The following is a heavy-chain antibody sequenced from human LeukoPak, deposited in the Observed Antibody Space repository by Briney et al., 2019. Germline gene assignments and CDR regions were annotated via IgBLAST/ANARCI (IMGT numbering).Heavy chain of an antibody. CDR2: ISVYNGDT. D-gene: IGHD2-15*01. V-gene: IGHV1-18*01. J-gene: IGHJ4*02. CDR3: ATLGGRSSFDY. Sequence: ASVKVSCKASGYTFPNYGFTWVRQAPGQGLEWMGWISVYNGDTNYAQKLQGRVTMTRDMSTSTVYMELSSLRSEDTAVYYCATLGGRSSFDYWGQGTLVTVSS. CDR1: GYTFPNYG.